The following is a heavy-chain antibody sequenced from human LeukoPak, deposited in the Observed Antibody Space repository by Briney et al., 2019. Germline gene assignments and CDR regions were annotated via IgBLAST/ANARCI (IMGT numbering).Heavy chain of an antibody. CDR2: ISSSGSTI. CDR1: GFTFSDYY. CDR3: ARVYCSSTSCPNWFDP. Sequence: GGSLRLSCAASGFTFSDYYMSWIRQAPEKGLEWVSYISSSGSTIYYADSVKGRFTISRDNAKNSLYLQMNSLRAEDTAVYYCARVYCSSTSCPNWFDPWGQGTLVTVSS. D-gene: IGHD2-2*01. J-gene: IGHJ5*02. V-gene: IGHV3-11*04.